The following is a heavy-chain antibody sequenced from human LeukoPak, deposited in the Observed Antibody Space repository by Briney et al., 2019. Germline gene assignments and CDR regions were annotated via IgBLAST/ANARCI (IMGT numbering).Heavy chain of an antibody. Sequence: GGSLRLSCAASGFTFDDYAMHWVRQAPGKGLEWVSGISWNSGSIGYADSVKGRFTISRDNAKNSLYLQMNSLRAEDTALYYCAKDGFGGYSYGWFDYWGQGTLVTVSS. J-gene: IGHJ4*02. CDR2: ISWNSGSI. CDR3: AKDGFGGYSYGWFDY. CDR1: GFTFDDYA. V-gene: IGHV3-9*01. D-gene: IGHD5-18*01.